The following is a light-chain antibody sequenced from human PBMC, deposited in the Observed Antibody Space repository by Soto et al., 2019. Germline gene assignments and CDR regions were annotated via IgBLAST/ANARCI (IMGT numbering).Light chain of an antibody. Sequence: EIVLTQSPGTLSLSPRERATLSCRASQCISSRNLAWYQQKPGQAPRLLIYGVSSRATGIPDRFSGSASVTDFTLTSNRLEREDFAVYYCQQYSDLPYTFGQGTKLEVK. CDR1: QCISSRN. J-gene: IGKJ2*01. CDR2: GVS. CDR3: QQYSDLPYT. V-gene: IGKV3-20*01.